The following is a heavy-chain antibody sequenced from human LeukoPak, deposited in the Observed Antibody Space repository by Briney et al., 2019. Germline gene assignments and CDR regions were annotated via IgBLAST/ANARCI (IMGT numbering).Heavy chain of an antibody. J-gene: IGHJ4*02. CDR3: AKGSSGGRPYYFDY. CDR2: ISDSGGSA. V-gene: IGHV3-23*01. CDR1: GFTLSSCA. Sequence: GGSLRLSCVGSGFTLSSCAMSWVRQAPGKGLEWVAAISDSGGSAYYADSVKGRFTISRDNSKNTVYLQMNSLRAEDTAVYYCAKGSSGGRPYYFDYWGQGTLVTVSS. D-gene: IGHD6-6*01.